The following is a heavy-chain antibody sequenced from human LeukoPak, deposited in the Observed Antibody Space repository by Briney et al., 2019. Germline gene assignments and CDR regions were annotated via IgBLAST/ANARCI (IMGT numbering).Heavy chain of an antibody. CDR2: INHSGST. CDR1: GGSFSGYY. CDR3: ARSPGYGYARDDY. J-gene: IGHJ4*02. V-gene: IGHV4-34*01. Sequence: SETLSLTCAVYGGSFSGYYWSWIRQPPGKGLEWIGEINHSGSTNYNPSLKSRVTIPVDTSKNQFSLKLSSVTAADTAVYYCARSPGYGYARDDYWGQGTLVTVSS. D-gene: IGHD5-18*01.